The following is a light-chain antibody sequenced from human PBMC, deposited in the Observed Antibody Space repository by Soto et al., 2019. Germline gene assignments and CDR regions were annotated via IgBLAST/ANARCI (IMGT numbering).Light chain of an antibody. CDR2: DVT. CDR1: SSDVGKYNF. J-gene: IGLJ2*01. Sequence: QSALTQPPSAAGSPGQSVTISCTGASSDVGKYNFVSWYQQHPGKAPKRMIYDVTERPSGVPDRFSGSKSGNTASLTVSGLQAEDEADYYCTSYAGSSIPVVFGGGTKLTVL. CDR3: TSYAGSSIPVV. V-gene: IGLV2-8*01.